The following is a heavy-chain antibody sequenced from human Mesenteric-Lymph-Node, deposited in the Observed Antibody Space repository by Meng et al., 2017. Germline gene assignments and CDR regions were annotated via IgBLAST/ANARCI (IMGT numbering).Heavy chain of an antibody. J-gene: IGHJ4*02. D-gene: IGHD4-23*01. CDR3: ARKESGNFAFDY. V-gene: IGHV3-30*04. CDR1: GFTFSSYA. Sequence: GESLKISCAASGFTFSSYAMHWVRQAPGKGLEWVAVISYDGSNKYYADSVKGRFTISRDNSKNTLYLQMNSLRTEDTAVYFCARKESGNFAFDYWGQGTLVTVSS. CDR2: ISYDGSNK.